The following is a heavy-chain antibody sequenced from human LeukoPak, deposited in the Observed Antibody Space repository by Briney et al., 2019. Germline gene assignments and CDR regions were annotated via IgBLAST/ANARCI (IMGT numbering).Heavy chain of an antibody. CDR2: ISSNGGST. CDR1: GFTFSSYT. J-gene: IGHJ4*02. Sequence: GGSLRLSCSASGFTFSSYTMHWVRQAPGKGLEYVSAISSNGGSTYYANSVKGRFTISRDNFKNTLYLQMGSLRAEDMAVYYCAREGQLWSLDYWGQGTLVTVSS. D-gene: IGHD5-18*01. V-gene: IGHV3-64*01. CDR3: AREGQLWSLDY.